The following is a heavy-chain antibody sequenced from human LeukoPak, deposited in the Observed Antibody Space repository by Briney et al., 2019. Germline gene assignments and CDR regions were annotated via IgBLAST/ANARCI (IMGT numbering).Heavy chain of an antibody. CDR3: ARHRYRPRWYYGSGNASSYYYYYYMDV. V-gene: IGHV3-30*02. J-gene: IGHJ6*03. Sequence: GGSLRLSCQASGFVFENYYMYWIRQAPGKGLEWVTFIRNDGSNKYYADFLKGRFTISRDNSKNTLYLQMNSLRAEDTAVYYCARHRYRPRWYYGSGNASSYYYYYYMDVWGKGTTVTISS. CDR1: GFVFENYY. D-gene: IGHD3-10*01. CDR2: IRNDGSNK.